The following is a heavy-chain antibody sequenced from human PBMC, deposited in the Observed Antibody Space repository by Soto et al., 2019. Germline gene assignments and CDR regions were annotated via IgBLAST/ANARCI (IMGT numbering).Heavy chain of an antibody. CDR1: GYTFTSYG. Sequence: GASVKVSCKASGYTFTSYGISWVRQAPGQGLEWMGWISAYNGNTNYAQKLQGRVTMTTDTSTSTAYMELRSLRSDDTAVYYCARDRYCSSTSCYSEIDPWGQGTLVTVS. CDR2: ISAYNGNT. D-gene: IGHD2-2*01. V-gene: IGHV1-18*01. J-gene: IGHJ5*02. CDR3: ARDRYCSSTSCYSEIDP.